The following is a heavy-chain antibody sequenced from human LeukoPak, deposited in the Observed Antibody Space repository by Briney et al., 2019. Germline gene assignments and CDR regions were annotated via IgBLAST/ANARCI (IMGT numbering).Heavy chain of an antibody. J-gene: IGHJ3*02. CDR2: IKQDGSEK. Sequence: PGGSLRLSCAASGFTFSSYWMSWVRQAPGKGLEWVANIKQDGSEKYYVDSVKGRFTISRDNAKNSLYLQMNSLRAEDTAVYYCARWRDYYDSSGYSDAFDIWGQGTMVTVSS. CDR3: ARWRDYYDSSGYSDAFDI. V-gene: IGHV3-7*01. D-gene: IGHD3-22*01. CDR1: GFTFSSYW.